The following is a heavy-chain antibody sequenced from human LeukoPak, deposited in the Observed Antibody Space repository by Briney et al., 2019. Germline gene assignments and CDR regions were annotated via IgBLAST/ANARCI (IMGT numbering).Heavy chain of an antibody. Sequence: PGGSLRLSCEASGVTFVKYWMSWVRQAPGKGPEWVANMNQDGSEKYYVDSVKGRFTISRDNAKNSLYLQMNNLRADDTAIYYCAKEGGYSSTWYWGQGALVTVS. CDR2: MNQDGSEK. D-gene: IGHD6-13*01. CDR3: AKEGGYSSTWY. V-gene: IGHV3-7*03. J-gene: IGHJ4*02. CDR1: GVTFVKYW.